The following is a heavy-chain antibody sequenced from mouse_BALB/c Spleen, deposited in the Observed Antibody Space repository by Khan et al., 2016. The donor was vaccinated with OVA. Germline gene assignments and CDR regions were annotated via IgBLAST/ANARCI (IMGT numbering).Heavy chain of an antibody. Sequence: EVQLQESGAELVKPGASVKLSCTASGFNIKDTYIHWVKQRPEQGLEWIGRIDPANGNIKYDPKFQGQATLTADTSSNTAYLQLSSLTSEDTAYYYCARNDGYDVDYWGQGATLTVSS. V-gene: IGHV14-3*02. J-gene: IGHJ2*01. CDR2: IDPANGNI. CDR3: ARNDGYDVDY. CDR1: GFNIKDTY. D-gene: IGHD2-2*01.